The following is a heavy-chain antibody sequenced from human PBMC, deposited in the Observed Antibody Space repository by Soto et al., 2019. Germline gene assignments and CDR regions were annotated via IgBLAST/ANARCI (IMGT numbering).Heavy chain of an antibody. CDR3: ARTVARMNLDY. D-gene: IGHD2-21*01. Sequence: QVTLKESGPVLVKPTETLTLTCTVSGFSPSNARMGVSWIRQPPGKALEWLAHIFSNDETAYSTSLKTRLTISKDTSKSQVVLTMGNMDPVDTATYYCARTVARMNLDYWGQGTLVTVSS. V-gene: IGHV2-26*01. CDR1: GFSPSNARMG. J-gene: IGHJ4*02. CDR2: IFSNDET.